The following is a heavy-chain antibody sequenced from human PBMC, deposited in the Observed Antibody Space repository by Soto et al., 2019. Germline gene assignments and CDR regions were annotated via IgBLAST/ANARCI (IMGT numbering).Heavy chain of an antibody. Sequence: GGSLRLSCAASGFTFSSYAMHWVRQAPGKGLEWVAVISYDGSNKYYADSVKGRFTISRDNSKNTLYLQMNSLRAEDTAVYYCAREELYSNYGVFDYWGQGTLVTVSS. CDR2: ISYDGSNK. CDR3: AREELYSNYGVFDY. D-gene: IGHD4-4*01. J-gene: IGHJ4*02. V-gene: IGHV3-30-3*01. CDR1: GFTFSSYA.